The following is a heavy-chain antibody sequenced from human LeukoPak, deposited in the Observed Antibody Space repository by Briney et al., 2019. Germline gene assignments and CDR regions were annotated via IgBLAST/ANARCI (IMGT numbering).Heavy chain of an antibody. Sequence: GGSLRLSCTASGFIFSSYAMHWVRQAPGKGLEWVAVISYGGNYKYYADSVKGRFTISRDNSKNTLYLQMNSLRAEDTAVYYCAKATTVVTPFDYWGQGTLVTVSS. D-gene: IGHD4-23*01. J-gene: IGHJ4*02. CDR3: AKATTVVTPFDY. CDR2: ISYGGNYK. V-gene: IGHV3-30*18. CDR1: GFIFSSYA.